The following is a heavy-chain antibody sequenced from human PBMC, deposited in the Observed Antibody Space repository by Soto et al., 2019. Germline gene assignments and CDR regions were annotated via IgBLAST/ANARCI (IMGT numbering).Heavy chain of an antibody. CDR1: GYTFTSYA. CDR3: ARVLVKVGYDFAY. Sequence: ASVKVSCKASGYTFTSYAIHWVRQAPGQRLEYMGWINAGNGITKYSQEFQGRVTITRDTSANTAYMELSSLRSEDTAVYYCARVLVKVGYDFAYWGQGTLVTVSS. J-gene: IGHJ4*02. CDR2: INAGNGIT. V-gene: IGHV1-3*01. D-gene: IGHD5-12*01.